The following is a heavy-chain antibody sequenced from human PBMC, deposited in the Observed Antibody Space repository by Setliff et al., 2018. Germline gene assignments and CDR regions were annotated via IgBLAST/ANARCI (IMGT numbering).Heavy chain of an antibody. J-gene: IGHJ6*02. Sequence: ASVKVSCKASGYTFTSYYIHWVRQAPGQGLEWMGVINPKNGGATYPQNLQGRVTMTRDTSMSTVYMELSSLRFEDTAVYYCERERAGGRGFTFGAIYYYYGMDVWGQGTTVTVSS. V-gene: IGHV1-46*01. CDR1: GYTFTSYY. CDR2: INPKNGGA. D-gene: IGHD3-16*01. CDR3: ERERAGGRGFTFGAIYYYYGMDV.